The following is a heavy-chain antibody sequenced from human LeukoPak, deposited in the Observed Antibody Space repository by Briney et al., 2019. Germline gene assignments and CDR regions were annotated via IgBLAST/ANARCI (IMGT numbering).Heavy chain of an antibody. D-gene: IGHD3-3*01. J-gene: IGHJ5*02. CDR2: ISAYNGNT. Sequence: ASVNVSCKASGYTFTSYGISWVRQAPGQGLEWMGWISAYNGNTNYAQKLQGRVTMTTDTSTSTAYMELRSLRSDDTAVYYCARSKFLLRFLEWLPYNWFDPWGQGTLVTVSS. CDR1: GYTFTSYG. V-gene: IGHV1-18*01. CDR3: ARSKFLLRFLEWLPYNWFDP.